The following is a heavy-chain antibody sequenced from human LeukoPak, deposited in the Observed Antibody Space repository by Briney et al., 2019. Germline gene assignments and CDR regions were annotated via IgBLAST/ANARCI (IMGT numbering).Heavy chain of an antibody. CDR3: ARGSPYDYVWGSYRTIFDY. J-gene: IGHJ4*02. V-gene: IGHV3-7*01. D-gene: IGHD3-16*02. Sequence: GGSLRLSCAASGFTFSTYWMGWVRQAPGKGLEWVANIKQDGSEKYYADSVKGRFTISRDNSKNTLYLQMNSLRAEDTAVYYCARGSPYDYVWGSYRTIFDYWGQGTLVTVSS. CDR1: GFTFSTYW. CDR2: IKQDGSEK.